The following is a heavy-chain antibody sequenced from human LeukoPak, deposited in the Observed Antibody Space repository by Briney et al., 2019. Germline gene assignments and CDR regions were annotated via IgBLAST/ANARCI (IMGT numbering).Heavy chain of an antibody. CDR1: GYTFTGYY. Sequence: ASVKVSCKASGYTFTGYYIHWVRQAPGQGLEWMGWINPNSGGANSAQRFQGRVTLTRDTSITTAYMELSRLRSDDTAVYYCARLNVLNNSVLHHFDRWGQGTLVTVSS. D-gene: IGHD1/OR15-1a*01. CDR3: ARLNVLNNSVLHHFDR. CDR2: INPNSGGA. J-gene: IGHJ4*02. V-gene: IGHV1-2*02.